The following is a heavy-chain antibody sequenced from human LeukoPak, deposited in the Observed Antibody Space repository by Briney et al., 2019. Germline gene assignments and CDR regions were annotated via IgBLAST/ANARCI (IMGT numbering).Heavy chain of an antibody. J-gene: IGHJ4*02. CDR2: ISFDGANK. V-gene: IGHV3-30*04. D-gene: IGHD6-13*01. Sequence: GGSLRLSCATSGFTFSMSSMHWVRLAPRKGLEWLAGISFDGANKFSGDSVKGRFSISRDNSKNTLYLQMNSLRLDDTAVYFCARGRAGIAAAGFDYWGQGTLVTVSS. CDR3: ARGRAGIAAAGFDY. CDR1: GFTFSMSS.